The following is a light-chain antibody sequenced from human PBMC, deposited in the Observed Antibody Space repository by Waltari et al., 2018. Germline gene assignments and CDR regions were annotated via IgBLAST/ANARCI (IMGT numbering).Light chain of an antibody. CDR1: QSLLHSDGENF. Sequence: DFVMTQTPISLSVTPGQPASISCQSSQSLLHSDGENFLDWYLQKPGQPPQLLIYLGSNRFSGVPDRFSGSGSGTDFTLKISRVEADDVGVYYCMQSVELPPTFGQGTQLEIK. J-gene: IGKJ5*01. CDR3: MQSVELPPT. V-gene: IGKV2D-29*01. CDR2: LGS.